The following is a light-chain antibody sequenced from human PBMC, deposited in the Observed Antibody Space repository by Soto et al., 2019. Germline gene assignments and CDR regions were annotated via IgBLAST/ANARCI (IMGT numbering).Light chain of an antibody. Sequence: DIQMTQSPSSLSASVGDRVTITCRASQSISSYLNWYQQKPGKAPKLLIYAASSLQSGVPSRFRGSGSGTDFTLTISSLQPDDFATYYCQQYTRSSGPFGQGTKVDIK. V-gene: IGKV1-39*01. CDR3: QQYTRSSGP. CDR1: QSISSY. J-gene: IGKJ1*01. CDR2: AAS.